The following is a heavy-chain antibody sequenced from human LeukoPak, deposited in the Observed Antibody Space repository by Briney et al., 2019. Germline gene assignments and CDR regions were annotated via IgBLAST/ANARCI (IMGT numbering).Heavy chain of an antibody. V-gene: IGHV3-7*01. CDR2: IKQDESEK. Sequence: GGSLRLSCEASGFSFSSYWMSWVRQAPGKGAEWVANIKQDESEKYSVDSVKGRFTISRDNAKDSLYLQMKNLRADVTALYYCARLSAYYYGSYFYYYMDVWGKGTTVTVSS. D-gene: IGHD3-10*01. J-gene: IGHJ6*03. CDR1: GFSFSSYW. CDR3: ARLSAYYYGSYFYYYMDV.